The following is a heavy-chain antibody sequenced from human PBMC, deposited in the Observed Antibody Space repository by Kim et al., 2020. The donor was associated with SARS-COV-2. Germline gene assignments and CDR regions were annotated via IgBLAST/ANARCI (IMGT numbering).Heavy chain of an antibody. D-gene: IGHD1-1*01. Sequence: YADSVKGRFTISRDNAKNSVYLQMHSRRADDTAVYYCASSATATPSFFDYWGQGTLVTVPS. V-gene: IGHV3-21*06. CDR3: ASSATATPSFFDY. J-gene: IGHJ4*02.